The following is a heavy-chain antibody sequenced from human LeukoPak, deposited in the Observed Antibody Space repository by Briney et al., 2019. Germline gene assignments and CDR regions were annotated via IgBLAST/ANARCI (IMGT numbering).Heavy chain of an antibody. J-gene: IGHJ4*02. CDR2: ISGYNGNT. CDR3: ARDGAAPAAILDY. V-gene: IGHV1-18*01. Sequence: ASVKVSCKAPGYTFSDYSFSWVRQAPGQRLEWMGWISGYNGNTNYAERFQDRATMTIDTSTTTAYLELRSLRSDDTAVYYCARDGAAPAAILDYWGQGTLVTVSS. CDR1: GYTFSDYS. D-gene: IGHD2-2*01.